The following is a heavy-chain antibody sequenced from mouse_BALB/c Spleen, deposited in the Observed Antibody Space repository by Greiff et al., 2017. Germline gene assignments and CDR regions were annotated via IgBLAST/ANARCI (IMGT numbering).Heavy chain of an antibody. V-gene: IGHV1-7*01. CDR1: GYTFTSYW. CDR3: ARYGERNYDY. J-gene: IGHJ2*01. D-gene: IGHD2-1*01. Sequence: VQLQQSGAELAKPGASVKMSCKASGYTFTSYWMHWVKQRPGQGLEWIGYINPSTGYTEYNQKFKDKATLTADKSSSTAYMQLSSLTSEDSAVYYCARYGERNYDYWGQGTTLTVSS. CDR2: INPSTGYT.